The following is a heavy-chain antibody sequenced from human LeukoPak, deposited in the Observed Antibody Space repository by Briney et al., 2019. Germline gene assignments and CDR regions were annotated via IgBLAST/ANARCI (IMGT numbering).Heavy chain of an antibody. J-gene: IGHJ5*02. CDR1: NGSFSGYY. D-gene: IGHD3-10*01. Sequence: PSETLSLTCAVHNGSFSGYYWTWIRQAPGKGLEWIGEINNSGVTYYNPSLETRVTISRDTSKIQFSLQLTSVSAADTAVYYCARGGTTYYYGSGTSPWGQGTLVIVSS. CDR3: ARGGTTYYYGSGTSP. CDR2: INNSGVT. V-gene: IGHV4-34*01.